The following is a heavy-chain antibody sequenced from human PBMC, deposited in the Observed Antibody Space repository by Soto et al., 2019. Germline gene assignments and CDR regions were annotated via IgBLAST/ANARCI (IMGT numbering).Heavy chain of an antibody. CDR3: ARGSLGLTAMATQTDDAFEI. J-gene: IGHJ3*02. D-gene: IGHD5-18*01. CDR1: VGTFSSYA. V-gene: IGHV1-69*06. Sequence: SVKVSCKASVGTFSSYAISWVRQAPGQGLEWMGGIIPIFGTANYAQKFQGRVTITADKSTSTAYMELSSLRSEDTAVYYCARGSLGLTAMATQTDDAFEIWGQGTMVTVSS. CDR2: IIPIFGTA.